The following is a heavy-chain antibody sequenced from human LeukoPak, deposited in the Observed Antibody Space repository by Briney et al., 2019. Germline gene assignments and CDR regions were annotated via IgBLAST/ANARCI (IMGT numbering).Heavy chain of an antibody. J-gene: IGHJ4*02. CDR1: GGTFSSYA. V-gene: IGHV1-69*05. CDR3: ARDVSGGSCYTD. D-gene: IGHD2-15*01. CDR2: IIPIFGTA. Sequence: SVKVSCKAPGGTFSSYAMSWVRQAPGQGLERMGGIIPIFGTANYAQKFQGRVTITTDESTSTAYMELSSLRSEDTAVYYCARDVSGGSCYTDWGQGTLVTVSS.